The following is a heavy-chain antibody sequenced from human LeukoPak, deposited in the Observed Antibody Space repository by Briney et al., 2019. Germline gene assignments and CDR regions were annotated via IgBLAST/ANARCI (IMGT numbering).Heavy chain of an antibody. J-gene: IGHJ4*02. V-gene: IGHV4-34*01. Sequence: KPSETLSPTCAVYGGSFSGYYWSWIRQPPGKGLEWIGEINHSGSTNYNPSLKSRVTISVDTSKNQFSLKLSSVTAADTAVYYCARLHCSSTSCYGGWFDYWGQGTLVTVSS. CDR3: ARLHCSSTSCYGGWFDY. CDR2: INHSGST. D-gene: IGHD2-2*01. CDR1: GGSFSGYY.